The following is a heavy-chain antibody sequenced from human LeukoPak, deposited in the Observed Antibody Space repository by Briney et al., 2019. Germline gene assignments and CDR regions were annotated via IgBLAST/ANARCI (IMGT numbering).Heavy chain of an antibody. CDR1: GLTFSSYS. CDR2: ISSSSSYI. Sequence: GGSLRLSCAASGLTFSSYSMNWVRQAPGKGLEWVSSISSSSSYIYYADSVKGRFTISRDNAKNSLYLQMNSLRAEDTAVYYCARGRTATVTTSNNYWGQGTLVTVSS. V-gene: IGHV3-21*01. CDR3: ARGRTATVTTSNNY. D-gene: IGHD4-17*01. J-gene: IGHJ4*02.